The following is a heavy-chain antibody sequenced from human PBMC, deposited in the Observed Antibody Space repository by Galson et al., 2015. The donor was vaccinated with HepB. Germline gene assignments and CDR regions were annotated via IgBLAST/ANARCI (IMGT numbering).Heavy chain of an antibody. V-gene: IGHV1-3*01. Sequence: SVKVSCKASGYTFTSYAMHWVRQAPGQRLEWMGWINAGNGNTKYSQKFQGRVTITRDTSASTAYMELSSLRSEDTAVYYCARDLYDFWSGYRPPGYWGQGTLVTVSS. D-gene: IGHD3-3*01. CDR1: GYTFTSYA. CDR3: ARDLYDFWSGYRPPGY. CDR2: INAGNGNT. J-gene: IGHJ4*02.